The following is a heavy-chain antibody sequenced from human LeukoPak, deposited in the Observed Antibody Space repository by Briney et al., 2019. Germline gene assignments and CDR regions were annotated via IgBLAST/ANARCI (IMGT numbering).Heavy chain of an antibody. V-gene: IGHV4-31*03. CDR1: GGSISSGGYY. CDR2: IYYSGST. D-gene: IGHD4-17*01. Sequence: PSETLSLTCTVSGGSISSGGYYWSWIRQHPGMGLEWIGYIYYSGSTYYNPSLKSRVTISLDTSTNQFSLKLSSVTAADTAVYYCARGPMTTVTRWGQGTLVTVSS. J-gene: IGHJ4*02. CDR3: ARGPMTTVTR.